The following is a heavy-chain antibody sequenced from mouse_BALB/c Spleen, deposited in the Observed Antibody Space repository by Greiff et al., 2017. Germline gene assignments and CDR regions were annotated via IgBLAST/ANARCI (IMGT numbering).Heavy chain of an antibody. V-gene: IGHV1-69*01. J-gene: IGHJ2*01. CDR2: IDTSDSYT. D-gene: IGHD1-2*01. CDR1: GYTFTDYW. Sequence: QVQLQQPGAELVMPGASVKMSCKASGYTFTDYWMHWVKQRPGQGLEWIGAIDTSDSYTSYYQKFKGKATLTVDESSSTAYMQLSSLTSEDSAVYYCARYRPYYGYPSVDYWGQGTTLTVSA. CDR3: ARYRPYYGYPSVDY.